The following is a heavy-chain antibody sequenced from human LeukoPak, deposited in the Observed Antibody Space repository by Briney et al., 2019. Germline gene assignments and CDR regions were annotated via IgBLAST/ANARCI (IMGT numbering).Heavy chain of an antibody. V-gene: IGHV4-4*02. CDR3: ARDRGYCGSTSCYSGYFDL. J-gene: IGHJ2*01. CDR2: IYHSGST. D-gene: IGHD2-2*01. Sequence: SGTLSLTCAVSGDSISSSNWWSWVRQPPGKGLEWIGEIYHSGSTNYNPSLKSRVTISVDKSKNQFSLKLSSVTAADTAVYYCARDRGYCGSTSCYSGYFDLWGRGTLVTVSS. CDR1: GDSISSSNW.